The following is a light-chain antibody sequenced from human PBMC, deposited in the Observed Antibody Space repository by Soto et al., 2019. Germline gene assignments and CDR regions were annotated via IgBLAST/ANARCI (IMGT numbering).Light chain of an antibody. CDR3: QQYNSYSLT. J-gene: IGKJ4*01. CDR1: RSISAW. Sequence: DIQMTQSPSTLSASVGDTVTITCRASRSISAWLAWYQQKPGRAPKLLIYRASTLERGVPPRFSGSGSGTEFTLTISGLQPDDFATYYCQQYNSYSLTFGGGTKVEIK. CDR2: RAS. V-gene: IGKV1-5*03.